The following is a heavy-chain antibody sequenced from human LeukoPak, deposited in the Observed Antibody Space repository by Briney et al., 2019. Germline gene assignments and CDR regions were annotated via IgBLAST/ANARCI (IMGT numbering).Heavy chain of an antibody. Sequence: GGSLRLSCTASGFTVSSNYMSWVRQAPGKGLEWVSVIYSGGTTYYADSVKGRFTISRDNSKNTLYLQINSLRADDTAVYYCAMKAVPRPRLHDAFDFWGQGTVVSVSS. CDR3: AMKAVPRPRLHDAFDF. CDR2: IYSGGTT. J-gene: IGHJ3*01. CDR1: GFTVSSNY. D-gene: IGHD5-24*01. V-gene: IGHV3-53*01.